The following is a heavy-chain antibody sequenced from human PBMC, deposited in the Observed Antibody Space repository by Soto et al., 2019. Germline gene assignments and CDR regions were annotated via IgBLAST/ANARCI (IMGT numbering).Heavy chain of an antibody. CDR1: GFTFNTYG. D-gene: IGHD3-10*01. Sequence: QVQLVESGGGVVQPGRSLRLSCATSGFTFNTYGMHWVRQAPGKGLEWVAVISYDGSNKYYADSVKGRFTISRDNSKNTLYLQVNSLRAEDTAVYYCAKDRLGYYYGWGKREGFDYWGQGTLVTVSS. V-gene: IGHV3-30*18. CDR2: ISYDGSNK. CDR3: AKDRLGYYYGWGKREGFDY. J-gene: IGHJ4*02.